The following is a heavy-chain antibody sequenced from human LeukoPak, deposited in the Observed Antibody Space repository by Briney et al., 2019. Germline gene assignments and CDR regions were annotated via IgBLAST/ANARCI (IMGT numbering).Heavy chain of an antibody. CDR3: VKGGLRSGYSFED. V-gene: IGHV3-23*01. CDR2: VSDTGDLR. CDR1: GFTFNTHA. D-gene: IGHD3-9*01. Sequence: GGSLRLSCAASGFTFNTHAISWVRQAPGKGLEWVAAVSDTGDLRYSANSVKGRFAISRDNSKNTAFLQMYSLRAEDTALYYCVKGGLRSGYSFEDWGQGALVSVSS. J-gene: IGHJ4*02.